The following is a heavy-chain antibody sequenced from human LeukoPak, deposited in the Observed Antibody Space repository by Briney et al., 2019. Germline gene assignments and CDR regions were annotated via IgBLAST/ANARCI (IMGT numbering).Heavy chain of an antibody. D-gene: IGHD2-2*01. J-gene: IGHJ6*03. V-gene: IGHV1-46*03. CDR3: ARDRVVVVPAAKRYYMDV. Sequence: ASVKVSCKASGYTFTSYYMHWVRQAPGQGLEWMGIINPSGCSTSYAQKFQGRVTMTRDTSTSTVYMELSSLRSEDTAGYYCARDRVVVVPAAKRYYMDVWGKGTTVTVSS. CDR1: GYTFTSYY. CDR2: INPSGCST.